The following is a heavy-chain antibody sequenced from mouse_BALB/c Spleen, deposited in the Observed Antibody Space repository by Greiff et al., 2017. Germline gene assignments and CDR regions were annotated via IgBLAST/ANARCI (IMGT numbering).Heavy chain of an antibody. Sequence: EVMLVESGGDLVKPGGSLKLSCAASGFTFSSYGMSWVRQTPDKRLEWVATISSGGSYTYYPDSVKGRFTISRDNAKNTLYLQMSSLKSEDTAMYYCARQGTTAEFAYWGQGTLVTVSA. J-gene: IGHJ3*01. V-gene: IGHV5-6*01. D-gene: IGHD1-2*01. CDR2: ISSGGSYT. CDR3: ARQGTTAEFAY. CDR1: GFTFSSYG.